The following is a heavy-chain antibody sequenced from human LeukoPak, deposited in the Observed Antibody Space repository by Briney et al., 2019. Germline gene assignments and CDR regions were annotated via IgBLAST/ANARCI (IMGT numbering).Heavy chain of an antibody. CDR3: ARVWLISVAGRFWFDP. CDR1: GYSFTSYW. D-gene: IGHD6-19*01. J-gene: IGHJ5*02. CDR2: IYPDDSDT. V-gene: IGHV5-51*01. Sequence: GESLKISCKGSGYSFTSYWIAWVRQMPGKGLEWMGIIYPDDSDTIYSPSFEGQVTFSADKSISTAYLQWSSLKASDTAMYYCARVWLISVAGRFWFDPWGQGTLVTVSS.